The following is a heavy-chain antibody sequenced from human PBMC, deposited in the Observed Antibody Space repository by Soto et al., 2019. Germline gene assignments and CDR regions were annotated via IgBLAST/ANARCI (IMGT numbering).Heavy chain of an antibody. CDR2: IIPIFGTA. Sequence: QVQLVQSGAEVKKPGSSVKVSCKASGGTFSSYAISWVRQAPGQGLEWMGGIIPIFGTANYAQKFQGRVTITADESTSTAYMELSSLRSEDTAVYYCAREPIEYSSSATVHYFDYWGQGTLVTFSS. J-gene: IGHJ4*02. CDR1: GGTFSSYA. CDR3: AREPIEYSSSATVHYFDY. V-gene: IGHV1-69*01. D-gene: IGHD6-6*01.